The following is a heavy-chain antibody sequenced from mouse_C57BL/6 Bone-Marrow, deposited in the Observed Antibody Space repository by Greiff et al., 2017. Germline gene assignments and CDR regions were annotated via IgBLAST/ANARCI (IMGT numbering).Heavy chain of an antibody. Sequence: EVQLQQSGGGLVQPGASLKLSCESNEYEFPSHDMSWVRKTPGKGLELVGAIYSDGGSTYYPDTMERRFIIARDNTEKTLYLKMSSRGSEDTAVYYCARHKGYDYDWFAYWGQGTLVTVSA. V-gene: IGHV5-2*01. D-gene: IGHD2-4*01. CDR2: IYSDGGST. CDR1: EYEFPSHD. J-gene: IGHJ3*01. CDR3: ARHKGYDYDWFAY.